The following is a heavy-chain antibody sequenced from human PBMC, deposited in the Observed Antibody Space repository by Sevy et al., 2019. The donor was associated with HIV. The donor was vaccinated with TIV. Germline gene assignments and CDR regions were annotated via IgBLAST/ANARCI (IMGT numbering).Heavy chain of an antibody. V-gene: IGHV3-33*01. D-gene: IGHD4-17*01. J-gene: IGHJ4*02. CDR3: TSVPAIDYGDCTPPPEDYFDF. CDR2: IWYDGNNK. CDR1: GFIFSNYV. Sequence: GGSLRLSCAASGFIFSNYVLHWVRQAPGKGLEWVAVIWYDGNNKYYADSVKGRFTISRDNFKDTLYLQMNSLRAEDTAVYYCTSVPAIDYGDCTPPPEDYFDFWGQGTLVTVSS.